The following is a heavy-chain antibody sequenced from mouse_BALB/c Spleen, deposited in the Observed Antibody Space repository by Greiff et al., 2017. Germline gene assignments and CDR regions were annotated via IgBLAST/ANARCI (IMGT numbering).Heavy chain of an antibody. CDR3: AREDYRYDVNYAMDY. J-gene: IGHJ4*01. V-gene: IGHV2-6-7*01. CDR1: GFSLTGYG. Sequence: VQGVESGPGLVAPSQSLSITCTVSGFSLTGYGVNWVRQPPGKGLEWLGMIWGDGSTDYNSALKSRLSISKDNSKSQVFLKMNRLQTDDTARYYCAREDYRYDVNYAMDYWGQGTSVTVSS. D-gene: IGHD2-14*01. CDR2: IWGDGST.